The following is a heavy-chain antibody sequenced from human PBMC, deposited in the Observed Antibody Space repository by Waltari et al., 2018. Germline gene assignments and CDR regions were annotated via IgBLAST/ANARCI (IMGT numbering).Heavy chain of an antibody. J-gene: IGHJ4*02. Sequence: EVQLVESGGGVVQPGGSLRPSCAASGFTFSNYLMTWVRQAPGKGLEWVANIKQDGSEKYYVDSVKGRFTISRDNAKNSLYLQMNSLRAEDTTVYYCARGRATNDYWGQGTLVTVSS. CDR3: ARGRATNDY. V-gene: IGHV3-7*01. CDR1: GFTFSNYL. CDR2: IKQDGSEK.